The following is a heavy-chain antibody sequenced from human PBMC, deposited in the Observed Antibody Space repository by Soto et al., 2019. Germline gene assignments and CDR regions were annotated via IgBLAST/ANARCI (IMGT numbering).Heavy chain of an antibody. CDR2: IIPIFGTA. CDR1: GGTFSSYA. V-gene: IGHV1-69*13. CDR3: ARGYYDSSGGAFDI. Sequence: SVKVSCKASGGTFSSYAISWVRQAPGQGLEWMGGIIPIFGTANYAQKFQGRVTITADESTSTAYMELSSLRSEGTAVYYCARGYYDSSGGAFDIWGQGTMVTVSS. J-gene: IGHJ3*02. D-gene: IGHD3-22*01.